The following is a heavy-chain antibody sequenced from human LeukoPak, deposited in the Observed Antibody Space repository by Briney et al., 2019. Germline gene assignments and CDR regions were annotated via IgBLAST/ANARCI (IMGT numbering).Heavy chain of an antibody. CDR3: ARASLNYDSSGYYYPPAFDY. J-gene: IGHJ4*02. CDR2: IYTCGST. V-gene: IGHV4-4*07. Sequence: SETLSLTXTVSGGSISSYYWSWIRQPAGKGLEWIGRIYTCGSTNYNPSLKSRVTMSVDTSKNQFSLKLSSVTAADTAVYYCARASLNYDSSGYYYPPAFDYWGQGTLVTVSS. CDR1: GGSISSYY. D-gene: IGHD3-22*01.